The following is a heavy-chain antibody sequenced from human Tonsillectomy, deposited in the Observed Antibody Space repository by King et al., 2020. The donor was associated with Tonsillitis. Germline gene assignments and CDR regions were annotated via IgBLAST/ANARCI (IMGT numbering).Heavy chain of an antibody. D-gene: IGHD4-23*01. CDR3: ARANFGYSGRYGMDV. Sequence: QLVQSGAEVKKPGASVKVSCKTSGYTFTSYDINWVRQATGQGLEWVGWMNPDSGNTGYEQKFQGRVTMTRNTSISTVYMELSSLRSEDTAVYYCARANFGYSGRYGMDVWGQGTTVTVSS. V-gene: IGHV1-8*02. CDR2: MNPDSGNT. J-gene: IGHJ6*02. CDR1: GYTFTSYD.